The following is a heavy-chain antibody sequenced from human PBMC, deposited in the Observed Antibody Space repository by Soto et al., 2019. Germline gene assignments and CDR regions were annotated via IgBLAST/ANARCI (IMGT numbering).Heavy chain of an antibody. D-gene: IGHD3-10*02. Sequence: QVQLQESGPGLVKPSGTLSLTCAVSGGSISSSNWWSWVRQPPGKGLEWIGEIYHSGSTNYNPSLQSRVXRSIDXXKNQFSLKLSSVTAADTAVYYCARDLLFGDDAFDIWGQGPMVTVSS. CDR3: ARDLLFGDDAFDI. J-gene: IGHJ3*02. CDR1: GGSISSSNW. V-gene: IGHV4-4*02. CDR2: IYHSGST.